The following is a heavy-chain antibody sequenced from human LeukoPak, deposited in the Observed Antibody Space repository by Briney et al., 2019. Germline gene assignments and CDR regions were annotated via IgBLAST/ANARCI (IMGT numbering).Heavy chain of an antibody. CDR1: GFTFSSSG. D-gene: IGHD3-16*01. Sequence: SLRLSCAASGFTFSSSGMHWVRQAPGRGLVWASRITNDGSSTTYADSVKGRFTISRDNAKNMLYLQVNSLRAEDTAVYYCATQQGGTPAYWGQGTLVTVSS. CDR3: ATQQGGTPAY. V-gene: IGHV3-74*01. CDR2: ITNDGSST. J-gene: IGHJ4*02.